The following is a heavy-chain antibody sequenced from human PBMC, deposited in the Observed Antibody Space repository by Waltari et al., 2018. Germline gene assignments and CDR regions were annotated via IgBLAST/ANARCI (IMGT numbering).Heavy chain of an antibody. CDR1: GYTFTGDY. J-gene: IGHJ4*02. V-gene: IGHV1-2*02. CDR2: VNPTSGGT. Sequence: QVQLVQAGAEVKKPGASGKVSCKASGYTFTGDYIHWVRTAPGQGLEWMGSVNPTSGGTNSAQKFQGRVTMTRDTSISTAYMELSRLRSDDTAVYYCARAEITMVRGVEFDYWGQGTLVTVSS. D-gene: IGHD3-10*01. CDR3: ARAEITMVRGVEFDY.